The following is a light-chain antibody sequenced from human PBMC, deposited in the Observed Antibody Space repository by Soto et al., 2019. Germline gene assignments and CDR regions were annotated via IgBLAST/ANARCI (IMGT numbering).Light chain of an antibody. Sequence: QSVLTQPPSASASLGASVTLTCTLSSGYSNYKVDWYQQRPGKGPRFVMRVGTGGIVGSKGDGIPDRFSVLGSGLNRYLTIKNIQKEDDSACHGGADPGRGSNVVYVFGTGTKLTVL. V-gene: IGLV9-49*01. J-gene: IGLJ1*01. CDR3: GADPGRGSNVVYV. CDR1: SGYSNYK. CDR2: VGTGGIVG.